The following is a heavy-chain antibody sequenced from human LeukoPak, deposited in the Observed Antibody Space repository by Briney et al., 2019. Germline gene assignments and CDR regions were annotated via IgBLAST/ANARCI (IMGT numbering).Heavy chain of an antibody. CDR3: ARGRGYCSSTSCYYYYMDV. CDR1: GGTFSSYA. Sequence: RASVKVSCKASGGTFSSYAISWVRQAPGQGLEWMGGIIPIFGTANYAQKFQGRVTITTDESTSTAYMELSSLRSEDTAVYYCARGRGYCSSTSCYYYYMDVWGKGTTVTVSS. J-gene: IGHJ6*03. CDR2: IIPIFGTA. V-gene: IGHV1-69*05. D-gene: IGHD2-2*01.